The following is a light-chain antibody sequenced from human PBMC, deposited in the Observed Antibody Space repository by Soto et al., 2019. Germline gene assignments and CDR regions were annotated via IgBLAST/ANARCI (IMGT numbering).Light chain of an antibody. CDR2: EVT. V-gene: IGLV2-14*01. J-gene: IGLJ1*01. Sequence: QFVVPQPPAVLGVPELPFTTSSSGASTDVCTFKYVSWYQQHPAKVPKLLIVEVTTRPSGVSNRFSGSKSGNTASLTISGLQAEDEADYYCYSYTSITVPYLFGTGTKVTVL. CDR3: YSYTSITVPYL. CDR1: STDVCTFKY.